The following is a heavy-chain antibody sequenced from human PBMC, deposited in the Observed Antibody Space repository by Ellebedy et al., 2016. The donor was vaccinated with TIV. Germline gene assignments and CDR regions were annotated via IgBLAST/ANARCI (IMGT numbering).Heavy chain of an antibody. J-gene: IGHJ5*02. V-gene: IGHV6-1*01. CDR2: TYYRSKWYT. Sequence: MPSETLSLTCAISGDSVSSNSVAWNWIRQSPSRGLEWLGRTYYRSKWYTDYAESVNSRITIKADTATNHFSLHLNSVTPEDTAVYYCARSTREGNWFDPWGQGTLVTVSS. D-gene: IGHD2-15*01. CDR3: ARSTREGNWFDP. CDR1: GDSVSSNSVA.